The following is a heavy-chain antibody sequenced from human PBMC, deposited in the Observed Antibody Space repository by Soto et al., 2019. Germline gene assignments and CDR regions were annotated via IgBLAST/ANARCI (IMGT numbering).Heavy chain of an antibody. CDR2: INHSGST. D-gene: IGHD5-12*01. J-gene: IGHJ5*02. CDR1: GFTVSSNY. V-gene: IGHV4-34*01. Sequence: GSLRLSCAASGFTVSSNYMSWVRQPPGKGLEWIGEINHSGSTNYNPSLKSRVTISVDTSKNQFSLKLSSVTAADTAVYYCAREIVATIVDPWGQGTLVTVSS. CDR3: AREIVATIVDP.